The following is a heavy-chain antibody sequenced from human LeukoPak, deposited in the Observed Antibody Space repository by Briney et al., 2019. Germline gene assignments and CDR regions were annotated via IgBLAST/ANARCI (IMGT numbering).Heavy chain of an antibody. CDR3: ARDRPYCSSTSCLNDAFDI. V-gene: IGHV4-4*02. J-gene: IGHJ3*02. Sequence: PSGTLSLTCAVSGGSISSSNWWSWVRQPPGKGLEWIGEIYHSGSTNYNPSLKSRVTISVDTSKNQFSLKLSSVTAADTAVYYCARDRPYCSSTSCLNDAFDIWGQGTMVTVSS. D-gene: IGHD2-2*01. CDR2: IYHSGST. CDR1: GGSISSSNW.